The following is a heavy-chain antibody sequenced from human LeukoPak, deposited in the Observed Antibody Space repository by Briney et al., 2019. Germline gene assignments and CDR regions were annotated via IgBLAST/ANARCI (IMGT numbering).Heavy chain of an antibody. Sequence: GGSLRLSCAASGFTFSSYSMNWVRQAPGKGLEWVSSISSSSSYIYYADSVKGRFTISRDNAKNSLYLQMNSLRAEDTAVYYCASETFGESPFDYWGQGTLVTVSS. V-gene: IGHV3-21*01. D-gene: IGHD3-10*01. CDR2: ISSSSSYI. J-gene: IGHJ4*02. CDR3: ASETFGESPFDY. CDR1: GFTFSSYS.